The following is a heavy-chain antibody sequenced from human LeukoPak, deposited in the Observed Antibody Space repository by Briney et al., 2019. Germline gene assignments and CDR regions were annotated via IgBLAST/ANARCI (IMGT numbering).Heavy chain of an antibody. CDR3: ARGGKSCSGGSCYLIDY. V-gene: IGHV4-59*01. D-gene: IGHD2-15*01. CDR1: GVSISSFF. CDR2: IYYSGSA. J-gene: IGHJ4*02. Sequence: SETLSLTCTVSGVSISSFFWTWIRQPPGKGLEWIGYIYYSGSAYYNPSLKSRVTLSVDTSKNQFSLKMASVTAADTAVYYCARGGKSCSGGSCYLIDYWGQGTLVTVSS.